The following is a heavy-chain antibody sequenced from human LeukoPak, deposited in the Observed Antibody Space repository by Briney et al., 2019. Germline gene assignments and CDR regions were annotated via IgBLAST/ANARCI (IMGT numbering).Heavy chain of an antibody. J-gene: IGHJ5*02. D-gene: IGHD2-2*02. Sequence: ASVKVSCKASGYTFTSYGISWVRQAPGQGLEWMGWISAYNGNTNYAQKLQGRVTMTTDTSTSTAYMELRSLRSDDTAVYYCARGGEGYCSSTSCYTWWFDPWGQGTLVTVSS. CDR2: ISAYNGNT. CDR3: ARGGEGYCSSTSCYTWWFDP. V-gene: IGHV1-18*01. CDR1: GYTFTSYG.